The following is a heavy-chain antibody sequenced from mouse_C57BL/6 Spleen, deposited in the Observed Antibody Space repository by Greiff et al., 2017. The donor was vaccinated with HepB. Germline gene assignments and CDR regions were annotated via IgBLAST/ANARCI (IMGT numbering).Heavy chain of an antibody. V-gene: IGHV5-6*01. Sequence: EVMLVESGGDLVKPGGSLKLSCAASGFTFSSYGMSWVRQTPDKRLEWVATISSGGSYTYYPDRVKGRFTISRDNAKKTLYLQMSSLKSEDTAMYYCARHGYDGFSWFAYWGQGTLVTVSA. J-gene: IGHJ3*01. CDR3: ARHGYDGFSWFAY. CDR2: ISSGGSYT. D-gene: IGHD2-2*01. CDR1: GFTFSSYG.